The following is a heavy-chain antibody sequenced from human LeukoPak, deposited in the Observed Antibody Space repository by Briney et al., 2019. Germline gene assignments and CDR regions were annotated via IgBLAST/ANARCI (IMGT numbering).Heavy chain of an antibody. CDR2: ISAYNGNT. CDR3: ARVSPGGGAFDI. D-gene: IGHD3-3*02. J-gene: IGHJ3*02. V-gene: IGHV1-18*01. Sequence: ASVKVSCKAPGYTFTSYGISWVRQAPGQGLEWMGWISAYNGNTNYAQKLQGRVTMTTDTSTSTAYMELRSLRSDDTAVYYCARVSPGGGAFDIWGQGTMVTVSS. CDR1: GYTFTSYG.